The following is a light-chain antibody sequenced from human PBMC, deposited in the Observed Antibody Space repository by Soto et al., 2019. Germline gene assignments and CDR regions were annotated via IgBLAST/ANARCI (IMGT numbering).Light chain of an antibody. CDR3: QQLNSWPQT. J-gene: IGKJ5*01. Sequence: DIQLTQSPSFLSASVGDRVTITCRASQGISSYLAWYQQKPGNAPKVLISAASTLQSGVPSRFSGSRSGTEFTLTISSLQPEDFATYYCQQLNSWPQTFGQGTRLEIK. CDR1: QGISSY. CDR2: AAS. V-gene: IGKV1-9*01.